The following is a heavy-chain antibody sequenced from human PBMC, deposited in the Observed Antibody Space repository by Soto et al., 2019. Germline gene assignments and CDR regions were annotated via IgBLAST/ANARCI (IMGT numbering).Heavy chain of an antibody. Sequence: PAESLHISYKASGYSFTSYWIAWVRQMPGKGLEWMGIIYPGDSDTRYSPSFQGRVTISADKSINTAYLQWSSLKASDTAVYYCARPSSGYVQHWGQGTLVSVSS. CDR1: GYSFTSYW. D-gene: IGHD3-22*01. V-gene: IGHV5-51*01. CDR2: IYPGDSDT. J-gene: IGHJ1*01. CDR3: ARPSSGYVQH.